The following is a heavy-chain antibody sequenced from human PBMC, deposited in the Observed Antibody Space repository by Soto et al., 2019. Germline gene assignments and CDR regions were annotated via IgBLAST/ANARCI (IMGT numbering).Heavy chain of an antibody. J-gene: IGHJ4*02. Sequence: SETLSLTCTVSGDSISSSSYYWGWIRQPPGKGLEWIGSIYYSGSTYYNPSLQSRVTISVDTSKNQFSLKLSSVTAADTAVYYCASRTMVRYYFDYWGQGTLVTVSS. CDR1: GDSISSSSYY. CDR3: ASRTMVRYYFDY. V-gene: IGHV4-39*01. D-gene: IGHD3-10*01. CDR2: IYYSGST.